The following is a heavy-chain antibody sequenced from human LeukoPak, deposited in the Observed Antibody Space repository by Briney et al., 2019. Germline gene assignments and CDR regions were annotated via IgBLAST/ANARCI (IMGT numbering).Heavy chain of an antibody. CDR3: ARCSSTSCYYFDY. CDR1: GGSISSADYY. CDR2: VYYSGST. D-gene: IGHD2-2*01. V-gene: IGHV4-30-4*01. Sequence: SDTLSLTSTVSGGSISSADYYWSWIRQPPGKGLDWIGYVYYSGSTNYNPSLKSRVTISVDMSKNQFSLKLSSVTAADTAVYYCARCSSTSCYYFDYWGQGTLVTVSS. J-gene: IGHJ4*02.